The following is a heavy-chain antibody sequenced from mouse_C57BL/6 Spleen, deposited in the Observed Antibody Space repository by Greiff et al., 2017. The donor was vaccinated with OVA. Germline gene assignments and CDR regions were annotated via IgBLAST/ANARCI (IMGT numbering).Heavy chain of an antibody. Sequence: VQLQQSGAELVRPGASVKLSCKASGYTFTDYYINWVKQRPGQGLEWIARIYPGSGNTYYNEKFKGKATLTAEKSSSTAYMQLSSLTSEDSAVYFCAGGDYDVGFAYWGQGTLVTVSA. CDR1: GYTFTDYY. CDR2: IYPGSGNT. V-gene: IGHV1-76*01. CDR3: AGGDYDVGFAY. D-gene: IGHD2-4*01. J-gene: IGHJ3*01.